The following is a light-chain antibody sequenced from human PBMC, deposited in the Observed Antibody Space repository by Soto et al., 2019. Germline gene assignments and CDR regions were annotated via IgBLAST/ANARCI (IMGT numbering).Light chain of an antibody. Sequence: EIVLTQSPGTLSLSPVEIATLSFMASQSVSSSYLAWYQQKPGQAPRLLIYGASSRATGIPDRFSGSGSGTDFTLTISSLQSEDFGVYFCQQYDNWRNFGQGTRREI. J-gene: IGKJ5*01. CDR2: GAS. CDR1: QSVSSSY. V-gene: IGKV3-20*01. CDR3: QQYDNWRN.